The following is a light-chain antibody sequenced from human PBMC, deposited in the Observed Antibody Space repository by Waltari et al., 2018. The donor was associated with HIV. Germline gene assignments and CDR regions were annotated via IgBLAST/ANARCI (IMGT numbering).Light chain of an antibody. CDR1: SSNVGASY. V-gene: IGLV1-51*01. Sequence: QSVLTQPPSVSAAPGQQVTISCSGGSSNVGASYVSWYQQLPGAAPKLLIFDDDQRPSGIPDRFSGSKSGTSATLGITGLQTGDEADYYCATWDNRLTTVLFGGGTKLTVL. CDR3: ATWDNRLTTVL. J-gene: IGLJ2*01. CDR2: DDD.